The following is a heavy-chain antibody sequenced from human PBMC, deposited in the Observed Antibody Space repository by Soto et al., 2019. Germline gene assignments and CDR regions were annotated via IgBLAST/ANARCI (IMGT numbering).Heavy chain of an antibody. D-gene: IGHD3-22*01. Sequence: EVQLVQSGAEVKKPGESLKISCKGSGYSFTSYWIGWVRQMPGKGLEWMGIIYPGDSDTRYSPSFQGQVTISADKSISTAYLQWSSLKASDTAMYYCARQERSRSYYDSSGYPGIIDYLGQGTLVTVSS. CDR3: ARQERSRSYYDSSGYPGIIDY. CDR2: IYPGDSDT. CDR1: GYSFTSYW. V-gene: IGHV5-51*01. J-gene: IGHJ4*02.